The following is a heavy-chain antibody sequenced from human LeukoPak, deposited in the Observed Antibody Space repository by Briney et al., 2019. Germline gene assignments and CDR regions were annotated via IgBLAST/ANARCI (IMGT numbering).Heavy chain of an antibody. D-gene: IGHD3-9*01. CDR2: IIPIFGTA. CDR3: ARVRDILTGYPRYYFDY. J-gene: IGHJ4*02. CDR1: GGTFSSYA. Sequence: ASVKVSCKASGGTFSSYAISWVRQAPGQGLEWMGGIIPIFGTANYAQKFQGRVTITTDESTSTAYMELSSLRSEDTAVYYCARVRDILTGYPRYYFDYWGQGTLVTVSS. V-gene: IGHV1-69*05.